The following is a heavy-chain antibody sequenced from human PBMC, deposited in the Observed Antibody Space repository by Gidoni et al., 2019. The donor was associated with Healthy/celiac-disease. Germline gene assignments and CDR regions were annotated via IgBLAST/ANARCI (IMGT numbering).Heavy chain of an antibody. J-gene: IGHJ3*02. V-gene: IGHV6-1*01. D-gene: IGHD3-3*01. Sequence: SPSRGLEWLGRTYYRSKWYNDYAVSVKSRITINPDTSKNQFSLQLNSVTPEDTAVYYCARSITGAFDIWGQGTMVTVSS. CDR3: ARSITGAFDI. CDR2: TYYRSKWYN.